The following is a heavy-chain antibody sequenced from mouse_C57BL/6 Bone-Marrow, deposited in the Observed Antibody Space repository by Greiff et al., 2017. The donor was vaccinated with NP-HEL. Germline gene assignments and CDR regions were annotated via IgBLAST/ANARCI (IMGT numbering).Heavy chain of an antibody. CDR2: LYPGSGST. D-gene: IGHD1-1*01. Sequence: QVQLKESGAELVKPGASVTMSCKASGYTFTSYWITWVKQRPGQGLEWIGDLYPGSGSTNYNEKFKSKATLTVDTSSSTAYMQLSSLTSEDSAVYYCARYGYYGSYWYFDVWGTGTTVTVSS. CDR3: ARYGYYGSYWYFDV. CDR1: GYTFTSYW. J-gene: IGHJ1*03. V-gene: IGHV1-55*01.